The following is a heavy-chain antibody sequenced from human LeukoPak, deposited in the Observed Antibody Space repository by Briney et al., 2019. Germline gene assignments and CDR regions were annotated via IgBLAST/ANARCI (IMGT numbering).Heavy chain of an antibody. V-gene: IGHV3-7*01. J-gene: IGHJ4*02. Sequence: GGSLRLSCAASGFTFTTYWMSWIRQTPKKGLEWVAHIKQDGSEKYYVDSVKGRFSISRDNANNSLYLQLNSLRAEDMGVYYCARGNIRREDYWGQGTLVTVSS. D-gene: IGHD1-26*01. CDR3: ARGNIRREDY. CDR1: GFTFTTYW. CDR2: IKQDGSEK.